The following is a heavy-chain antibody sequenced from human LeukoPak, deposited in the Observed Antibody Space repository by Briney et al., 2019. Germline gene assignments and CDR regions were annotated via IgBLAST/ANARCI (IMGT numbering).Heavy chain of an antibody. Sequence: GGSLRLSCAASGFTFSSYSMNWVRQAPGKGLEWVAVTSYDGSNKYYSDSVKGRFTISRDNSRNTLYLQMNSLRLEDMAVYYCARDAGELGGYYFDCWGQGTLVTVSS. V-gene: IGHV3-30*03. CDR3: ARDAGELGGYYFDC. D-gene: IGHD3-16*01. J-gene: IGHJ4*02. CDR1: GFTFSSYS. CDR2: TSYDGSNK.